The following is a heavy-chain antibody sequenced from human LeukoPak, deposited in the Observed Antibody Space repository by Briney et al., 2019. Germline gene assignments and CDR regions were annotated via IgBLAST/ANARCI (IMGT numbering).Heavy chain of an antibody. D-gene: IGHD3-10*01. CDR1: GFAFNKYG. Sequence: AGGSLRLSCAASGFAFNKYGMSWIRQPPGKGLEWIGEINHSGSTNYNPSLKSRVTISVDTSKNQFSLKLSSVTAADTAVYYCARGPITMVRGVKRPPPRPELDYWGQGTLVTVSS. CDR3: ARGPITMVRGVKRPPPRPELDY. J-gene: IGHJ4*02. V-gene: IGHV4-34*01. CDR2: INHSGST.